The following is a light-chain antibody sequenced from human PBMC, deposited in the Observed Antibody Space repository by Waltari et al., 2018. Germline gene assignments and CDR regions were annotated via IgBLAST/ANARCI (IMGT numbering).Light chain of an antibody. CDR3: QSYDSSLIASV. J-gene: IGLJ2*01. V-gene: IGLV1-40*01. CDR2: GNN. Sequence: QSGLTQPPSVSGAPGQRVTISCTGTSSNIGADSDLHWYQVLPGTAPKLLIFGNNNRPSGAPDRFSGSKSGTSASLAITGLQAEDEADYYCQSYDSSLIASVFGGGTKLTVL. CDR1: SSNIGADSD.